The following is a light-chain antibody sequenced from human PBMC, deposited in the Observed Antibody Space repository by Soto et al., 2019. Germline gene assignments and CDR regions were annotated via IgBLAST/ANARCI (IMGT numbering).Light chain of an antibody. CDR2: VEASGTY. CDR1: SAHNNYI. CDR3: ETWDNDTRV. Sequence: QLVLTQSSSASASLGSSVKLTCTLSSAHNNYIIAWHQQHPGKAPRFLMTVEASGTYNKGSGIPDRFSGSSSGADRYLTISNLQSEDEAQYYCETWDNDTRVFGGGTKVTVL. J-gene: IGLJ2*01. V-gene: IGLV4-60*03.